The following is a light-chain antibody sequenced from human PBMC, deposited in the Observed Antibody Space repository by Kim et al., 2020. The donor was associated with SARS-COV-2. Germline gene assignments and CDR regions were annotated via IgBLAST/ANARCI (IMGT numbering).Light chain of an antibody. Sequence: ASPGERATLSCRASQSVSSNLAWYQQKPGQAPRLLIYGASTRATGIPARFSGSGSGTEFTLTISSLQSEDFAVYYCQQYNNWPRITFGQGTKLEI. J-gene: IGKJ2*01. CDR3: QQYNNWPRIT. V-gene: IGKV3-15*01. CDR2: GAS. CDR1: QSVSSN.